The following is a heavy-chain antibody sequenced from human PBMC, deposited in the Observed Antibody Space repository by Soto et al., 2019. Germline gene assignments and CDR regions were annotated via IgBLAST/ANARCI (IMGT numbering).Heavy chain of an antibody. V-gene: IGHV4-34*01. CDR3: ARERGSSSWRYYYYGMDV. Sequence: GSLRLSCAASGFTFSSYAMHWVRQPPGKGLEWIGEINHSGSTNYNPSLKSRVTISVDTSKNQFSLKLSSVTAADTAVYYCARERGSSSWRYYYYGMDVWGQGTTVTVSS. CDR1: GFTFSSYA. D-gene: IGHD6-13*01. J-gene: IGHJ6*02. CDR2: INHSGST.